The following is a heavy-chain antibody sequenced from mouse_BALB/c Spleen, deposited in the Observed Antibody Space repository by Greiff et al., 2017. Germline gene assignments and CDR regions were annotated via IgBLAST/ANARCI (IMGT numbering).Heavy chain of an antibody. J-gene: IGHJ3*01. CDR1: GYSFTGYY. CDR3: ARGGTGTAY. CDR2: INPYNGAT. V-gene: IGHV1-31*01. Sequence: EVQLQQSGPELVKPGASVKISCKASGYSFTGYYMHWVKQSHVKSLEWIGRINPYNGATSYNQNFKDKASLTVDKSSSTAYMELHSLTSEDSAVYYCARGGTGTAYWGQGTLVTVSA. D-gene: IGHD4-1*01.